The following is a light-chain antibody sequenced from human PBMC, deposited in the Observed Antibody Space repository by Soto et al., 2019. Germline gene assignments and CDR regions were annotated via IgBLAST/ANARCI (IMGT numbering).Light chain of an antibody. CDR1: QSVSSGY. CDR3: QQYVASPPSWT. Sequence: EIVLTQSPGTLSLSPGERATLSCRSSQSVSSGYLAWYQQKPGQAPRLLIFRAFNRTTGIPDRFSGSGSVTDFTLTISRLEPEDFAVYYCQQYVASPPSWTFGQGTKVEIK. CDR2: RAF. J-gene: IGKJ1*01. V-gene: IGKV3-20*01.